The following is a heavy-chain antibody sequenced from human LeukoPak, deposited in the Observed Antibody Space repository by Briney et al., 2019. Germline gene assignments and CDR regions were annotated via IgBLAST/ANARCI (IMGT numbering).Heavy chain of an antibody. V-gene: IGHV1-24*01. Sequence: ASVKVSCKVSGYTLTELSMHWVRQAPGKGLEWMGGFDPEDGETIYAQKFQGRVTMTEDTSTDTAYMELSSLRSEDTAVYYCATYTVAPAALGVWGKGTTVTVSS. CDR3: ATYTVAPAALGV. CDR2: FDPEDGET. CDR1: GYTLTELS. D-gene: IGHD2-2*01. J-gene: IGHJ6*04.